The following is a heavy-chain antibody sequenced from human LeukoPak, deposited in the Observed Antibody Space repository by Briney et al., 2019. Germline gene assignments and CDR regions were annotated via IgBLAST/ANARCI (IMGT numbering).Heavy chain of an antibody. J-gene: IGHJ6*02. D-gene: IGHD2-15*01. CDR3: ARDLVVVAEKTYYYYGMDV. CDR2: ISYDGSNK. CDR1: GFTFSSYA. Sequence: GGSLRLSCAASGFTFSSYAMHWVRQAPGKGLEWVAVISYDGSNKYYADSVKGRFTISRDNSKNTLYLQMNSLRAEDTAVYYCARDLVVVAEKTYYYYGMDVWGQGTTVTVSS. V-gene: IGHV3-30-3*01.